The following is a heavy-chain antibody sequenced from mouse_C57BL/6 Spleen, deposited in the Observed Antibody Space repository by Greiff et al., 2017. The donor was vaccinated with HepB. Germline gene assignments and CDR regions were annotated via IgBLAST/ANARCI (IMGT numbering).Heavy chain of an antibody. V-gene: IGHV5-6*01. CDR2: ISSGGSYT. CDR3: ARHLMDY. J-gene: IGHJ4*01. CDR1: GFTFSSYG. Sequence: EVQLQESGGDLVKPGGSLKLSCAASGFTFSSYGMSWVRQTPDKRLEWVATISSGGSYTYYPDSVKGRFTISRDNAKNTLYLQMSSLKSEDTAMYYCARHLMDYWGQGTSVTVSS.